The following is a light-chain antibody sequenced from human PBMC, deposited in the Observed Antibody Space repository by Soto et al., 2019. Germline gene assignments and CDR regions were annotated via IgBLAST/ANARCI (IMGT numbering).Light chain of an antibody. V-gene: IGKV1-5*01. CDR3: QQYHSYST. J-gene: IGKJ1*01. CDR2: DAS. Sequence: DIQMTQSLSTLSEYVGATVTIPCRASQSISRWLAWYQQKPGKAPKILISDASILESGVPSRFSGTGSGTEFTLTISSLQPDDFATYFCQQYHSYSTFGQGTKWIS. CDR1: QSISRW.